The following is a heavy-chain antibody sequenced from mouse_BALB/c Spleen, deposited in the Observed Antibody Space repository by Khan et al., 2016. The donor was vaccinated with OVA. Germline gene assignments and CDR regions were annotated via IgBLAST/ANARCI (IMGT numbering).Heavy chain of an antibody. CDR1: GYAFTNYL. J-gene: IGHJ3*01. D-gene: IGHD3-1*01. Sequence: VELVESGAELVRPGTSVKVSCKASGYAFTNYLIEWVKQRPGQGLEWIGVINPGSGGTNYNEKFKGKATLTADKSSSTAYMQLSSLTSDVSAFYCCTRGGFGGFAYWGQGTLVTVSA. CDR2: INPGSGGT. CDR3: TRGGFGGFAY. V-gene: IGHV1-54*01.